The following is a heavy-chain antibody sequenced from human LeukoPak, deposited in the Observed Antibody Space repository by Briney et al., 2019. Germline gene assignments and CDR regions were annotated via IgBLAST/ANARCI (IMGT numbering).Heavy chain of an antibody. CDR1: GYTFTGYY. CDR2: IYPNSGGT. D-gene: IGHD2-2*01. J-gene: IGHJ4*02. Sequence: ASVKVSCKASGYTFTGYYMHWVRQAPGQGLEWMGWIYPNSGGTNYAQKFQGRVTMTRDTSISTAYMELSRLRSDDTAVYYCARGGLVVPAAHDYWGQGTLVTVSS. CDR3: ARGGLVVPAAHDY. V-gene: IGHV1-2*02.